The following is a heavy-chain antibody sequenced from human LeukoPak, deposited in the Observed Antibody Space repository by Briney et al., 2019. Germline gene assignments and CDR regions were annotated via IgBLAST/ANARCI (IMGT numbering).Heavy chain of an antibody. CDR3: ARHFSGGSTVSPFDY. CDR2: IYPGDSDT. CDR1: GYNFATYW. V-gene: IGHV5-51*01. J-gene: IGHJ4*02. D-gene: IGHD3-16*01. Sequence: GESLKISCKGSGYNFATYWIGWVRQMPGKGLEWMGIIYPGDSDTRYSPSFQGQVTISADKSINTAYLQWSSLKASDTAVYYCARHFSGGSTVSPFDYWGQGSLVAVSS.